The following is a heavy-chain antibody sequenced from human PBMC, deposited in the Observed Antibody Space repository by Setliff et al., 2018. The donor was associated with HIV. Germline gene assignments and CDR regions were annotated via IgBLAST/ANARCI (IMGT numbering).Heavy chain of an antibody. CDR1: GFTFSSYS. CDR2: ISSGGEIM. Sequence: GGSLRLSCAASGFTFSSYSMNWVRQAPGKGLEWGSAISSGGEIMFYADSVKGRFTISTDNSKNKLYLQMISLRADDTAVYYCAKSLLVAGNDYWGQGTLVTVSS. CDR3: AKSLLVAGNDY. V-gene: IGHV3-23*01. J-gene: IGHJ4*02. D-gene: IGHD2-8*02.